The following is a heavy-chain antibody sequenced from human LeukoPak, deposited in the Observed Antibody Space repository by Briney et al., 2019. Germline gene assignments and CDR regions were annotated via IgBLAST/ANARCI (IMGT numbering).Heavy chain of an antibody. CDR1: GFTFSSYA. V-gene: IGHV3-30*04. CDR2: ISYDGSNK. CDR3: AKSADPFDY. D-gene: IGHD2-2*01. Sequence: GRSLRLSCAASGFTFSSYAMHWVRQAPGKGLEWVAVISYDGSNKYYADSVKGRFTISRDNSKNTLYLQMNSLRAEDTAVYYCAKSADPFDYWGQGTLVTVSS. J-gene: IGHJ4*02.